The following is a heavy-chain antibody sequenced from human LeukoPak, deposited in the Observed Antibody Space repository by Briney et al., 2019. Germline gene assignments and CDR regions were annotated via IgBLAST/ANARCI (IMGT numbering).Heavy chain of an antibody. CDR1: GYTFTGYY. D-gene: IGHD7-27*01. V-gene: IGHV1-2*02. CDR2: INPNGGGT. CDR3: ARSLLTGDAFDI. Sequence: ASVKVSCKASGYTFTGYYMHWVRQAPGQGLEWMGWINPNGGGTNYAQKFQGRVTMTRDTSISTAYMELSRLRSDDTAVYYCARSLLTGDAFDIWGQGTMVTVSS. J-gene: IGHJ3*02.